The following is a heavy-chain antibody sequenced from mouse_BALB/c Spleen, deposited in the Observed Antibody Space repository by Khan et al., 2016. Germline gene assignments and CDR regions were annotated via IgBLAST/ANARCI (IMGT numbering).Heavy chain of an antibody. CDR1: GYSITSDYA. CDR3: ARGGNWGVWYFDV. D-gene: IGHD4-1*01. Sequence: EVQLQESGPGLVKPSQSLSLTCTVTGYSITSDYAWNWIRQFPGNKLEWMGYISYSGSTSYNPSLKSRISITRDTSKNQFFLLLNSVTPEDTSTSYDARGGNWGVWYFDVWGAGTTVTVSS. J-gene: IGHJ1*01. V-gene: IGHV3-2*02. CDR2: ISYSGST.